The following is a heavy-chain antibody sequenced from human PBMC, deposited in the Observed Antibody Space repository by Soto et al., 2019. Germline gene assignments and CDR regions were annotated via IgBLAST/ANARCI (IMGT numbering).Heavy chain of an antibody. Sequence: QVQLVQSGAEVKKPGASVKVSCKASGYTFTSYAMHWVRQAPGQRLEWMGWINAGNGNTKYSQNYQGRVTITRDTCSMTAYMELSRLRAEDTAVDYCARGTGGPDGPEHDWGQGTLVTVSS. J-gene: IGHJ4*02. CDR3: ARGTGGPDGPEHD. V-gene: IGHV1-3*01. D-gene: IGHD1-26*01. CDR1: GYTFTSYA. CDR2: INAGNGNT.